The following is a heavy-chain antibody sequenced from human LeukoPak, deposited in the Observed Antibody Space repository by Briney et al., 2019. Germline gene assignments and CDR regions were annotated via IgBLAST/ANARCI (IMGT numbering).Heavy chain of an antibody. CDR1: GFTFSSYA. D-gene: IGHD3-3*02. CDR2: IKQDGSEK. CDR3: ARGNIAF. V-gene: IGHV3-7*01. Sequence: GGSLRLSCAASGFTFSSYAMSWVRQTPGKGLEWVANIKQDGSEKYYVDSVKGRFTISRDNAKNSLYLQMNSLRAEDTAVYYCARGNIAFWGQGTLVTVSS. J-gene: IGHJ4*02.